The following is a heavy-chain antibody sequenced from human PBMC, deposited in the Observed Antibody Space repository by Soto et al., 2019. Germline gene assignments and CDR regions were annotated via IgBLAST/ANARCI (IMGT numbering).Heavy chain of an antibody. CDR3: ARATYDSSTYYLDY. CDR2: IYYTGNT. J-gene: IGHJ4*02. V-gene: IGHV4-30-4*01. CDR1: GASISGGDYY. D-gene: IGHD2-2*01. Sequence: QVQLQESGPGLVKPSQTLSLTCTVSGASISGGDYYWTWIRQPPGKGLEWIGSIYYTGNTYSKPSLAIRLSISLDPSNNQFALMLTSVTAPDTAIYYCARATYDSSTYYLDYWGQGTLVTVSS.